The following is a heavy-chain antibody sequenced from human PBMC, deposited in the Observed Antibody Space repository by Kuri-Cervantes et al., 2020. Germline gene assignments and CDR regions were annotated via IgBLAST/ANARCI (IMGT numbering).Heavy chain of an antibody. CDR1: GFTFSDYY. CDR2: ISSSGSTI. D-gene: IGHD3-9*01. V-gene: IGHV3-11*04. Sequence: GGSLRLSCAASGFTFSDYYMSWIRQAPGKGLEWVSYISSSGSTIYYADSVKGRFTISRDNAKNTLYLQMNSLRAEDTAVYYCARGAVLRYFDWLPLQYYFDYWDQGTLVTVSS. CDR3: ARGAVLRYFDWLPLQYYFDY. J-gene: IGHJ4*02.